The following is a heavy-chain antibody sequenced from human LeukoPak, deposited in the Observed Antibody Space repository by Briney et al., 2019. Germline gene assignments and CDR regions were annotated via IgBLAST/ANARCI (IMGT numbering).Heavy chain of an antibody. CDR1: GDSVSSSPYY. V-gene: IGHV4-61*01. J-gene: IGHJ5*02. CDR2: TFSTST. D-gene: IGHD5-24*01. CDR3: ARYKFNNYFDP. Sequence: PSETLSLTCSVSGDSVSSSPYYWGWIRQPPGKGLEWIGNTFSTSTLYNASLRSRVTILVDTSKNQFSLKLTSATAADTAIYYCARYKFNNYFDPWGQGTLVVVSS.